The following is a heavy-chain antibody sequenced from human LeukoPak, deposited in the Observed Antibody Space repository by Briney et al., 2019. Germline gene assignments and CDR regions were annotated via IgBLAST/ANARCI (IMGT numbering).Heavy chain of an antibody. D-gene: IGHD1-26*01. CDR1: GYTLTGYY. Sequence: ASVKVSCKASGYTLTGYYMHWVRQAPGQGLEWMGRINPNTGGTNYAQKFQGRVTMTRDTSISTAYLDSSSLRSDDTAVYYCARDSVLGAKWGQGTLVTVSS. CDR2: INPNTGGT. V-gene: IGHV1-2*06. J-gene: IGHJ4*02. CDR3: ARDSVLGAK.